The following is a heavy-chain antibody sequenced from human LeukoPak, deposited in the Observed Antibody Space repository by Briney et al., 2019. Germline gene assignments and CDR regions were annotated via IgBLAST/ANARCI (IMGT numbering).Heavy chain of an antibody. CDR2: IFYSGST. CDR1: GGSISSYY. V-gene: IGHV4-59*01. D-gene: IGHD3-3*01. CDR3: TRGVPHDFWSGLVPDYYFYYMDV. J-gene: IGHJ6*03. Sequence: PSETLSLTCTVSGGSISSYYRTWIRQPPGKGLEWLGHIFYSGSTYSNPSLKSRVTMSIDTSRNQFSLKLSSVTAADSAMYFCTRGVPHDFWSGLVPDYYFYYMDVWGKGTTVTVSS.